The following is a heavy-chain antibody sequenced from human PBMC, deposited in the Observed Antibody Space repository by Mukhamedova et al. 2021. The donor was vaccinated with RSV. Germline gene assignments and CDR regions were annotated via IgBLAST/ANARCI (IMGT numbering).Heavy chain of an antibody. Sequence: GSGGSTYYADSVKGRFTISRDNSKNTLYLQMNSLRAEDTAVYYCAKDSGGYDFWSGYFQEGYYFDYWGQGTLVTVSS. J-gene: IGHJ4*02. V-gene: IGHV3-23*01. CDR3: AKDSGGYDFWSGYFQEGYYFDY. D-gene: IGHD3-3*01. CDR2: GSGGST.